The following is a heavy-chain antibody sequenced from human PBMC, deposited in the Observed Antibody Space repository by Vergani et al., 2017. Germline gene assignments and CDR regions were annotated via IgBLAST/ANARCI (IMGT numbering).Heavy chain of an antibody. CDR3: ARDRGGGYSGYLPGEGGWFDP. J-gene: IGHJ5*02. Sequence: QVQLVQSGAEVKKPGSSVKVSCKASGGTFSSYAISWVRQAPRQGLEWMGGIIPIFGTANYAQKFQGRVTITADESTSTAYMELSSLRSEDTAVYYCARDRGGGYSGYLPGEGGWFDPWGQGTLVTVSS. CDR1: GGTFSSYA. D-gene: IGHD5-12*01. CDR2: IIPIFGTA. V-gene: IGHV1-69*01.